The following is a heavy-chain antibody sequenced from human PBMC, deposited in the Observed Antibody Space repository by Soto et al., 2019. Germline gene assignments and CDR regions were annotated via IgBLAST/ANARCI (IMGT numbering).Heavy chain of an antibody. J-gene: IGHJ6*02. Sequence: EVQLVQSGAEVKKPGEPLKISCKGSGYSFTSYWIGWVRQMPGKGLEWMGIIYPGDSDTRYSPSFQGQVTISADKSISTAYLQWSSLKASDTAIYYCARHDSPSVIYYYYGMDVWGQGTTVTVSS. V-gene: IGHV5-51*01. CDR2: IYPGDSDT. D-gene: IGHD2-15*01. CDR1: GYSFTSYW. CDR3: ARHDSPSVIYYYYGMDV.